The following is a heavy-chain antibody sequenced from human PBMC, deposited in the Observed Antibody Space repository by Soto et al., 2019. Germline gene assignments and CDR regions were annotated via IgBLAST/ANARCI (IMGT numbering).Heavy chain of an antibody. CDR2: INPYNANV. CDR3: ARDRVAGIWGDAFDI. V-gene: IGHV1-18*04. CDR1: GYTFTNHG. Sequence: QVQLVQSGAEVKKPGASVKVSCKTSGYTFTNHGINWVRQAPGQGLELMGWINPYNANVNYAQKLQGRVTMTTDTSTSTAYMDLRSLTSDDTAGYYCARDRVAGIWGDAFDIWGQGTMVTVSS. J-gene: IGHJ3*02. D-gene: IGHD3-16*01.